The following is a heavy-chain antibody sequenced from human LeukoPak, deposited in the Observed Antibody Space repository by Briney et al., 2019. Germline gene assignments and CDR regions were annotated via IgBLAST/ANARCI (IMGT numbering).Heavy chain of an antibody. CDR2: ISDTGRKR. V-gene: IGHV3-23*01. D-gene: IGHD2-21*02. Sequence: GGSLRLSCVASGFSFDTYAMSWVRQPPGKGLEGVSGISDTGRKRHYTDSVKGRFTISRDNSKNTLHLQMSSLRAEDTALYFCAKDHDNGDYYYYFDSWGQGTLVTVSS. CDR3: AKDHDNGDYYYYFDS. J-gene: IGHJ4*02. CDR1: GFSFDTYA.